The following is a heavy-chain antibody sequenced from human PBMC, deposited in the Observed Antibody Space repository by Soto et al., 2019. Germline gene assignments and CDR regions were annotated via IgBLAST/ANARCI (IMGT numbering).Heavy chain of an antibody. CDR1: GYTFSKYW. CDR3: ARQGGEYNTMSDY. Sequence: GESLKISCKGSGYTFSKYWIGWERQTPGKGLEWMGMIYPGDSDARYSPSFEGQVTFSVDKSINTAYLQWNSLKASDTAMYYCARQGGEYNTMSDYWGQGTLVTVSS. CDR2: IYPGDSDA. J-gene: IGHJ4*02. D-gene: IGHD3-10*01. V-gene: IGHV5-51*01.